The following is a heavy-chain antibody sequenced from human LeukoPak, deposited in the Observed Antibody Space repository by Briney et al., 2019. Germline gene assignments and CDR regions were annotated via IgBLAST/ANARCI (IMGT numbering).Heavy chain of an antibody. CDR3: ARPAGGSSPFDY. J-gene: IGHJ4*02. CDR1: GFTFSSYA. CDR2: ISYDGSNK. Sequence: GGSLRLSCAASGFTFSSYAMHWVRQAPGKGLEWVAVISYDGSNKYYADSVKGRFTISRDNSKNTLYLQMNSLRAEDTAVYYCARPAGGSSPFDYWGQGTLVTVSS. D-gene: IGHD2-15*01. V-gene: IGHV3-30*04.